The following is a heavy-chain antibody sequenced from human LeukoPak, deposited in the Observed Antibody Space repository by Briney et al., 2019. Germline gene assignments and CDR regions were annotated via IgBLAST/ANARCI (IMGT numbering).Heavy chain of an antibody. Sequence: ASVTVSCKTSGGTFTSYAITWVRQAPGHGLEWMGKIIPISGTTNYAQKFQGRVTFTPDESTSPAYMELSSLRSDDTALYYCARKLRLGGNWFDPWGQGTLVTVSS. V-gene: IGHV1-69*13. CDR2: IIPISGTT. D-gene: IGHD1-26*01. J-gene: IGHJ5*02. CDR3: ARKLRLGGNWFDP. CDR1: GGTFTSYA.